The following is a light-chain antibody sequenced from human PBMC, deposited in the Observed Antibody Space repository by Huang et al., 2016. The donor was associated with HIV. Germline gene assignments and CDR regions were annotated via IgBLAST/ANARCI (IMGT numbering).Light chain of an antibody. V-gene: IGKV1-39*01. J-gene: IGKJ1*01. Sequence: DIQMTQSPSSLSASVGDRVTITCRASQSIITYLNWYQQRPGKAPRLLIYAASSLQSGVPSRFRGGCSGTGFTLTISSLQIEDFATYFCQQTYSPPWTFGQGTKVEIK. CDR1: QSIITY. CDR2: AAS. CDR3: QQTYSPPWT.